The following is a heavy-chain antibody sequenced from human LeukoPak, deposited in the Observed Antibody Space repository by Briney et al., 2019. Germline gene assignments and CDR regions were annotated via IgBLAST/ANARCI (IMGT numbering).Heavy chain of an antibody. D-gene: IGHD1-26*01. CDR3: ARHQTPGNVYYLSTEGFRFDS. CDR1: GYSFTDYW. V-gene: IGHV5-51*01. Sequence: GESLKISCKASGYSFTDYWIGWVRQMPGRGLELMAIIFPGDSASKTKYSPSFQAHVTVSADKSITTAYLHWSSLQASDTAIYYCARHQTPGNVYYLSTEGFRFDSWGQGTLVTVSS. J-gene: IGHJ4*02. CDR2: IFPGDSASKT.